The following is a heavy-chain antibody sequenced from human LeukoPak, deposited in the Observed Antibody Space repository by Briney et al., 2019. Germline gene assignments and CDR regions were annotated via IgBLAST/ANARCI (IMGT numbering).Heavy chain of an antibody. CDR2: VSGSGSST. CDR1: GFTFSSYG. D-gene: IGHD3-9*01. V-gene: IGHV3-23*01. J-gene: IGHJ4*02. Sequence: PGGSLRLSCAASGFTFSSYGMSWVRQAPGKGLGWVSGVSGSGSSTYHADSVKGRFTISRDNSKNTLYLQVNSLRAEDTAVYYCAKEGGYFDWPFTFDYWGQGTLVTVSS. CDR3: AKEGGYFDWPFTFDY.